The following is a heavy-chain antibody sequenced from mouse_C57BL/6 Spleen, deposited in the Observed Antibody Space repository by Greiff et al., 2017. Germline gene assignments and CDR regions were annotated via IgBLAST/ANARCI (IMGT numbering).Heavy chain of an antibody. CDR3: ARYWYDEGDY. CDR1: GFTFTDYY. CDR2: IRNKANGYPT. Sequence: EVNVVASGGGLVQPGGSLSLSCAASGFTFTDYYMRWVRQTPGQALEWLGFIRNKANGYPTEYSASVKGLFTISRANSQSILYLQRKALRAEDSATYYCARYWYDEGDYWGQGTTLTVSS. J-gene: IGHJ2*01. D-gene: IGHD2-14*01. V-gene: IGHV7-3*01.